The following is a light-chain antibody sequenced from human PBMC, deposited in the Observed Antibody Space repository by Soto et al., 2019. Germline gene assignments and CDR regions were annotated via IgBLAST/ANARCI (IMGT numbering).Light chain of an antibody. Sequence: DIILTKSPATLSVSPGERATLSCRASRSVSTNLAWYQHKLGQGPRLLIYGASTRVTGVPARLSGNGSGTDFTLIISYLKSEEFGGYYWQQYDKSLPPVTFVGRTKVEI. CDR3: QQYDKSLPPVT. V-gene: IGKV3-15*01. CDR1: RSVSTN. CDR2: GAS. J-gene: IGKJ4*01.